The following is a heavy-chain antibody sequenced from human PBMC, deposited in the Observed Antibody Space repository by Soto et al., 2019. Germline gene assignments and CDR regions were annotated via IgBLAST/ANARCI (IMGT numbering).Heavy chain of an antibody. V-gene: IGHV4-59*01. CDR3: ARVKRYSSDSPTTELDT. D-gene: IGHD6-19*01. CDR2: IYASGTT. Sequence: ETLSLACTVSGGAIGSYYWSWIRQPPGETLEWIGYIYASGTTTYNPSLESRVTMSVDMPNNAFSLDLTSVTAADTAVYYCARVKRYSSDSPTTELDTRAQGNMLPISS. CDR1: GGAIGSYY. J-gene: IGHJ4*03.